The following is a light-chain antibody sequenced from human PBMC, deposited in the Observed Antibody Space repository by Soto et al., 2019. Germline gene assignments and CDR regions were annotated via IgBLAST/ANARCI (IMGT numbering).Light chain of an antibody. Sequence: QSVLTQPPSASGTPGQRVTISCSGSSSNIGSNYVYWYQQLPGTAPQLLIYRNNQRPSGVPDRFSGSKSGTSASLAISALRSEAEDDYAWTVWNVSLRGLLFGGGTKLTVL. CDR3: TVWNVSLRGLL. CDR2: RNN. V-gene: IGLV1-47*01. CDR1: SSNIGSNY. J-gene: IGLJ2*01.